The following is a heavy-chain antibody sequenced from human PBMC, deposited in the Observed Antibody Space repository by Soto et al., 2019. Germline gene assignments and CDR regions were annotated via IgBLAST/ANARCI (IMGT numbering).Heavy chain of an antibody. J-gene: IGHJ3*02. CDR2: IYYSGST. D-gene: IGHD3-3*01. CDR3: ARVGGYYSYYDGLDAFYI. V-gene: IGHV4-39*07. Sequence: SETLSLTCTVSGGSISSSSYYWGWIRQHPGKGLEWIGSIYYSGSTYYNPSLKSRVTISVDTSKNQFSLKLSSVTAADTAVYYCARVGGYYSYYDGLDAFYIWGQGTMVTVSS. CDR1: GGSISSSSYY.